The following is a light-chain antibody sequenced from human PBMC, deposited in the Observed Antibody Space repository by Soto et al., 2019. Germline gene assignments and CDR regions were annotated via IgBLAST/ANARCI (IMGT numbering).Light chain of an antibody. CDR1: QSIGTY. V-gene: IGKV1-39*01. CDR3: QQSYNTPIT. J-gene: IGKJ5*01. CDR2: AAS. Sequence: DIQMTQSPSSLSASVGDRVTITCRASQSIGTYLNWHQQKPGKAPKLLIYAASTLQSGVPSRFSGSGSGTDFTLTISSLEPEDFVTYYCQQSYNTPITFGQGTRLEIK.